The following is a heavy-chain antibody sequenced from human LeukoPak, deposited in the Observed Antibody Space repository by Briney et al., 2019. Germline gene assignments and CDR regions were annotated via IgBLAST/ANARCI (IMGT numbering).Heavy chain of an antibody. J-gene: IGHJ4*02. CDR2: ISYDGSNK. V-gene: IGHV3-30-3*01. Sequence: QSGRSLRLSCAASGFTFSSYAMHWVRQAPGKGLEWVTVISYDGSNKYYADSVKGRFTISRDNSKNTLYLQMNSLRAEDTAVYYCARDYPAVAGAYFDYWGQGTLVTVSS. CDR1: GFTFSSYA. CDR3: ARDYPAVAGAYFDY. D-gene: IGHD6-19*01.